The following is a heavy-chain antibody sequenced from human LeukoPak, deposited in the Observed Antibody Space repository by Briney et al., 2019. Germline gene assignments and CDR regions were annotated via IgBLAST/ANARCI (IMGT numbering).Heavy chain of an antibody. CDR3: ARDGRFPPEVLPRYFDY. CDR1: GGSISNFY. V-gene: IGHV4-59*12. CDR2: IYYSGST. J-gene: IGHJ4*02. Sequence: SETLSLTCTVSGGSISNFYWSWIRQPPGKGLEWIGYIYYSGSTNYKSSLKSRVTISVDTSKNQFSLKLSSVTAADTALYYCARDGRFPPEVLPRYFDYWGQGTLVTVSS. D-gene: IGHD1-26*01.